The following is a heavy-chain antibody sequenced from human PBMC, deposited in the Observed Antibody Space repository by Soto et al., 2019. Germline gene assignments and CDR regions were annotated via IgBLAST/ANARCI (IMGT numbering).Heavy chain of an antibody. Sequence: SATLSLTCTVSGGSISSSSYYWGWIRQPPGKGLEWIGSIYYSGSTYYNPSLKSRVTISVDTSKNQFSLKLSSVTAADTAVYYCARHRITIFGVVNDWFDPWGQGTLVTVSS. V-gene: IGHV4-39*01. CDR3: ARHRITIFGVVNDWFDP. D-gene: IGHD3-3*01. CDR2: IYYSGST. J-gene: IGHJ5*02. CDR1: GGSISSSSYY.